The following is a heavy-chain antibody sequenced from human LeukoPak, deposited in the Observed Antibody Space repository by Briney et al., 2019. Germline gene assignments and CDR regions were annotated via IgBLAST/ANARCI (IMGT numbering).Heavy chain of an antibody. Sequence: GGSLRLSCAASGFTFNSYWMSWVRQAPGKGLEWVASINKDGSGEYYVDSLKGRFTISRDNAENSLSLQMNSLRVEDTAVYYCARNFGGAARNHFDYWGQGILVTVSS. V-gene: IGHV3-7*01. CDR3: ARNFGGAARNHFDY. CDR1: GFTFNSYW. CDR2: INKDGSGE. D-gene: IGHD6-6*01. J-gene: IGHJ4*02.